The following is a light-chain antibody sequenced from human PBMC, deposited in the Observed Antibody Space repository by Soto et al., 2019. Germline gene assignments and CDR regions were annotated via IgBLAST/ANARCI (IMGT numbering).Light chain of an antibody. Sequence: IQMTQSPSSLSASVGDRGTITCRASQSISSYLKWYQQKPGKAPKLLIYAASSLQSGVTSRFSGSGSGTDFTLTISSLQPEEFATYVCQQSYSTYVTFGQGTKLEIK. J-gene: IGKJ2*01. CDR2: AAS. CDR3: QQSYSTYVT. CDR1: QSISSY. V-gene: IGKV1-39*01.